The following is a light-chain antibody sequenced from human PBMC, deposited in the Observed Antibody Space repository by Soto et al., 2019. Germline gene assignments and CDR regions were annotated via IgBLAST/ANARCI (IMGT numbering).Light chain of an antibody. CDR3: AAWDGSQSTYV. CDR2: SNN. Sequence: QSALTQSPSASGTSGQRVTISCSGSSSNVGRNVVNWYQHLPGTAPKLLIHSNNQRASGVADRFSGSKSGTSASLAISGLQSDDEGDSYCAAWDGSQSTYVFGTGTKVTVL. V-gene: IGLV1-44*01. J-gene: IGLJ1*01. CDR1: SSNVGRNV.